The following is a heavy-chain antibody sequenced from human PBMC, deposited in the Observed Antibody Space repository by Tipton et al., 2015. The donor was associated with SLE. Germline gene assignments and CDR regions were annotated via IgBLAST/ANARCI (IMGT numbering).Heavy chain of an antibody. CDR1: GYTFTGYY. CDR3: ARDSRFDSSGYDYSEYFQH. J-gene: IGHJ1*01. D-gene: IGHD3-22*01. Sequence: QLVQSGAEVKKPGASVKVSCKASGYTFTGYYMHWVRQAPGQGLEWMGWINPNSGGTNYAQKFQGRVTMTRDTSISTAYMELSRLRSDDTAVYYCARDSRFDSSGYDYSEYFQHWGQGTLVTVSS. CDR2: INPNSGGT. V-gene: IGHV1-2*02.